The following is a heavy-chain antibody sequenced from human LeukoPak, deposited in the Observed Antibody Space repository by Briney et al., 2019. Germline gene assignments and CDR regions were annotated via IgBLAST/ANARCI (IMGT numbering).Heavy chain of an antibody. CDR3: ARGGYYYDSSGYYYGSRFVGY. Sequence: GGSLRLSCAASEFAFSSYWMHWVRQAPGMGLVWVSRINSDGSSTSYADSVKGRFTISRDNAKNTLYLQMNSLRAEDTAVYYCARGGYYYDSSGYYYGSRFVGYWGQGTLVTVSS. V-gene: IGHV3-74*01. J-gene: IGHJ4*02. CDR2: INSDGSST. CDR1: EFAFSSYW. D-gene: IGHD3-22*01.